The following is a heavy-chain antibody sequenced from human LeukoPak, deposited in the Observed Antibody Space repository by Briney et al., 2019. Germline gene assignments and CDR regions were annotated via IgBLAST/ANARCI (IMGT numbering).Heavy chain of an antibody. CDR1: GYTFTSYG. D-gene: IGHD2-2*03. V-gene: IGHV1-18*01. CDR2: ISAYNGNT. Sequence: ASVKVSCTASGYTFTSYGISWVRQAPGQGLEWMGWISAYNGNTNYAQKLQGRVTITADESTSTAYMELSSLRSEDTAVYYCARQGGYCSSTSCYSDYWGQGTLVTVSS. J-gene: IGHJ4*02. CDR3: ARQGGYCSSTSCYSDY.